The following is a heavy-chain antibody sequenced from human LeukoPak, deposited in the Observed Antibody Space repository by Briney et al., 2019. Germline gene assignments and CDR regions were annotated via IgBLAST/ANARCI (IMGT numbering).Heavy chain of an antibody. V-gene: IGHV4-39*01. Sequence: SETLSLTCTVSGGSISSRSYYWGWIRQPPGKGLEWIGSIYYSGSTYYNPSLKSRDTISVDTSKNQFSLKLSSVTAADTAVYYCARYLHISAPFDVWGQGTLVTVSS. D-gene: IGHD2-21*01. CDR3: ARYLHISAPFDV. J-gene: IGHJ4*02. CDR2: IYYSGST. CDR1: GGSISSRSYY.